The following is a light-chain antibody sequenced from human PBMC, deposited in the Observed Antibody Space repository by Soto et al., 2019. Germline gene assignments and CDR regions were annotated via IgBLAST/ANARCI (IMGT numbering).Light chain of an antibody. CDR1: QGISSF. V-gene: IGKV1-9*01. CDR2: AAS. J-gene: IGKJ2*01. CDR3: QQLNTHPYT. Sequence: DIQLTQSPSFLSAAVGDRVTLTCRASQGISSFLAWYQQKPGKAPKLLISAASTLQSGVPSRLSGSGSGTEFTLTISSLQTEDFATYYCQQLNTHPYTFSQGTKLEIK.